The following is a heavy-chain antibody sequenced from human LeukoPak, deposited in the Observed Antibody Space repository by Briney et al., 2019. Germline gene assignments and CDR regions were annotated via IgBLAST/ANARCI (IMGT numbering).Heavy chain of an antibody. CDR2: ISYDGSNK. CDR3: AKGQGSVAGTYGY. Sequence: PGRSLRLSCAASGFTFSSYGMHWVRQAPGKGLEWVAVISYDGSNKYYADSVKGRFTISRDNSKNTLYLQMNSLRAEDTAVYYCAKGQGSVAGTYGYWGQGTLVTVSS. D-gene: IGHD6-19*01. J-gene: IGHJ4*02. V-gene: IGHV3-30*18. CDR1: GFTFSSYG.